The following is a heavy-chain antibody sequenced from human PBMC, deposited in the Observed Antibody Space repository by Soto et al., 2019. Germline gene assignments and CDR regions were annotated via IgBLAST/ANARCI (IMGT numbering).Heavy chain of an antibody. Sequence: SETLSLTCAVYGGSFSGYYWSWIRQPPGKGLEWIGEINHSGSTNYNPSLKSRVTISVDTSKNQFSLKLSSVTAADTAVYYCASGGYCSSTSCYDLDYYYMDVWGKGTTVTVSS. D-gene: IGHD2-2*01. CDR3: ASGGYCSSTSCYDLDYYYMDV. V-gene: IGHV4-34*01. CDR1: GGSFSGYY. CDR2: INHSGST. J-gene: IGHJ6*03.